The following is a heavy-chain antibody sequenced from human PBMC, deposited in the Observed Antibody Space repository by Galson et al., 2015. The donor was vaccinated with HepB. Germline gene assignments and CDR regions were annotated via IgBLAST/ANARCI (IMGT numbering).Heavy chain of an antibody. CDR1: GFTFSSYS. Sequence: SLRLSCAASGFTFSSYSMNWVRQAPGKGLEWVSSISSSSSYIYYADSVKGRFTISRDNAKNSLYLQMNSLRAEDTAVYYCARDLPGYCSVGSCCSGSDEDYYYDMVVSGPGTTVT. D-gene: IGHD2-15*01. CDR2: ISSSSSYI. J-gene: IGHJ6*02. V-gene: IGHV3-21*04. CDR3: ARDLPGYCSVGSCCSGSDEDYYYDMVV.